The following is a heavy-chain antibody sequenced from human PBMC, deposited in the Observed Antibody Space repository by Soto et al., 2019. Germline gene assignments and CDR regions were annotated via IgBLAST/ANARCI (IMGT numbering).Heavy chain of an antibody. V-gene: IGHV3-23*01. CDR1: GFTFSAYA. CDR3: ATRIFGVEY. J-gene: IGHJ4*02. Sequence: EVQLLESGGGLVQPGGSLRLSCAASGFTFSAYAMSWVRQAPGKGLEWVSAISGTGPSSYYADSVQGRFSISTASSRKTLFLQMNTLRAEDTAVYFCATRIFGVEYWGQGTLVTVSS. CDR2: ISGTGPSS. D-gene: IGHD3-3*01.